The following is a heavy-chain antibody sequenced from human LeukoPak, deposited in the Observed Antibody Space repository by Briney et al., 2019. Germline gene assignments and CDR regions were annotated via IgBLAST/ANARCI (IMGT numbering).Heavy chain of an antibody. V-gene: IGHV1-69*13. CDR2: IIPIFGTA. J-gene: IGHJ3*02. D-gene: IGHD1-1*01. CDR1: GGTFSSYA. Sequence: GASVKVSCKASGGTFSSYAISWVRQAPGQGLEWMGGIIPIFGTANYAQKFQGRVTITADESTSTAYMELSSLRSEDTAVYYCARGGGGPWMLQLEQTHPFDIWGQGTMVTVSS. CDR3: ARGGGGPWMLQLEQTHPFDI.